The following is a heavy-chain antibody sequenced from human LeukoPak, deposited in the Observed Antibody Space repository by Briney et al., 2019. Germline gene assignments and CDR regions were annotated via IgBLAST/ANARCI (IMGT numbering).Heavy chain of an antibody. V-gene: IGHV3-23*01. Sequence: PGGSLRLSCVASGFTFSACAMSWVRQAPGKGLEWVSAISGSGGSTYYADSVKGRFTISRDNSKNTLYLQMNSLRAEDTAVYYCAKDRTATIQVDYWGQGTLVTVSS. D-gene: IGHD5-24*01. J-gene: IGHJ4*02. CDR2: ISGSGGST. CDR3: AKDRTATIQVDY. CDR1: GFTFSACA.